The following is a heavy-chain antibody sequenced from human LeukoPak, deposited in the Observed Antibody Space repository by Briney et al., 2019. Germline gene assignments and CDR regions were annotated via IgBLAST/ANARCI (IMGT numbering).Heavy chain of an antibody. J-gene: IGHJ4*02. CDR3: ASSGSYRFDY. V-gene: IGHV3-23*01. D-gene: IGHD1-26*01. CDR1: GFTFGTYA. CDR2: ISGSGGST. Sequence: QSGGSLRLSCAASGFTFGTYAMTWVRQAPGKGLEWVSVISGSGGSTNYADSVKGRFIISRDNSRNTLFLQMNSLRDEDTAVYYCASSGSYRFDYWGQGTLVTVSS.